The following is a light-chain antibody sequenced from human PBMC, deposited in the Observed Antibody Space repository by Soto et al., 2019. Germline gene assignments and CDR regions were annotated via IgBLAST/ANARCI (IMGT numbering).Light chain of an antibody. Sequence: EIMLTQSPATLSLSPGERATLSCRASQSVSRYLAWYRQKPGQAPRLLIYDASNRATGIPARFSGSGSGTDFTLTISSLEPEDFAVYYCQQRSNWITFGQGTRLEIK. V-gene: IGKV3-11*01. J-gene: IGKJ5*01. CDR1: QSVSRY. CDR2: DAS. CDR3: QQRSNWIT.